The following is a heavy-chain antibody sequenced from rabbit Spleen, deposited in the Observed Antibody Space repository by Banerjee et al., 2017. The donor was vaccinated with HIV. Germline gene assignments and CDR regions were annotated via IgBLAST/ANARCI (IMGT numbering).Heavy chain of an antibody. CDR3: SRDGSSYLARLDL. CDR2: IVGSTSGFI. CDR1: GVSFSEKEV. Sequence: QEKLVESGGDLVKPGAPLTLTCTASGVSFSEKEVMCWFRQAPGKGLEWISCIVGSTSGFIYSATWAKGRFTISKTSSTTVTLQMTSLTAADTATYLCSRDGSSYLARLDLWGQGTLVTVS. V-gene: IGHV1S45*01. D-gene: IGHD8-1*01. J-gene: IGHJ3*01.